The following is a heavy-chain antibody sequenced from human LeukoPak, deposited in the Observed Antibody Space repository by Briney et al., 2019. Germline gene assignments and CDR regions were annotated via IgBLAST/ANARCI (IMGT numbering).Heavy chain of an antibody. V-gene: IGHV3-30*04. J-gene: IGHJ4*02. CDR3: AGHFGAWHYFDY. D-gene: IGHD3-3*01. CDR2: ISYDGSTK. Sequence: GGSLRLSCAASGFTFSSYAIHWVRQAPGKGLEWVALISYDGSTKYSTDSVKGRFTISRDNSENTLYLQMNSLRPEDTAVYYCAGHFGAWHYFDYWGQGTLVTVSS. CDR1: GFTFSSYA.